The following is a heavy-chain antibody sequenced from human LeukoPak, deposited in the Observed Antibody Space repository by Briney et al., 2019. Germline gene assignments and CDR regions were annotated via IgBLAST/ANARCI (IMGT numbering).Heavy chain of an antibody. CDR3: ARAVGYLRAFDI. Sequence: PSETLSLTCTVSGDSISSSSYYWGWIRQPPGKELEWIGSIYYSGSTYYNPSLNSRVTISVDTSKNQFSLKLSSVTAADTAVYYCARAVGYLRAFDIWGQGTMVTVSS. J-gene: IGHJ3*02. CDR2: IYYSGST. CDR1: GDSISSSSYY. D-gene: IGHD5-12*01. V-gene: IGHV4-39*07.